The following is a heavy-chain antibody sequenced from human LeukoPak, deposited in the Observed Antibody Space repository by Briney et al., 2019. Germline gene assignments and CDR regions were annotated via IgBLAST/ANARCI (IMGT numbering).Heavy chain of an antibody. J-gene: IGHJ4*02. CDR3: ARSRSGYYRDY. V-gene: IGHV4-39*07. CDR2: ISYSGST. D-gene: IGHD3-22*01. Sequence: SETLSLTCTVSGGSISTSNYYWIWIRQPPGKGLEWIGSISYSGSTFYNPSLKSRVTISVDTSKNQFSLKLSSVTAADTAVYYCARSRSGYYRDYWGQGTLVTVSS. CDR1: GGSISTSNYY.